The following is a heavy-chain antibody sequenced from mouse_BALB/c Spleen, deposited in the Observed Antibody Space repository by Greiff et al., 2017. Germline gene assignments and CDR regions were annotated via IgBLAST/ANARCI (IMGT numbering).Heavy chain of an antibody. CDR3: ARRGDDGAMDY. Sequence: QVQLQQSGAELMKPGASVKISCKATGYTFSSYWIEWVKQRPGHGLEWIGEILPGSGSTNYNEKFKGKATFTADTSSNTAYMQLSSLTSEDSAVYYCARRGDDGAMDYWGQGTSVTVSS. V-gene: IGHV1-9*01. CDR1: GYTFSSYW. J-gene: IGHJ4*01. CDR2: ILPGSGST. D-gene: IGHD2-12*01.